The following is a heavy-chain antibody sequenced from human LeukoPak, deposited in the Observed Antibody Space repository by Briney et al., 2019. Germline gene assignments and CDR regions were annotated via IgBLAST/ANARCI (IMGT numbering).Heavy chain of an antibody. CDR3: TSSPQGDSSAKLEC. CDR1: GFTFTNAR. Sequence: GGSLRLSCAASGFTFTNARMSWVCQAPGKGLEWVGRITSKTDGGTIAYAAPVKDRFTISRDDSKNTLFLQMNSLNTEDTAVYYCTSSPQGDSSAKLECRGQGTLVTVSS. CDR2: ITSKTDGGTI. V-gene: IGHV3-15*01. D-gene: IGHD2-21*02. J-gene: IGHJ4*02.